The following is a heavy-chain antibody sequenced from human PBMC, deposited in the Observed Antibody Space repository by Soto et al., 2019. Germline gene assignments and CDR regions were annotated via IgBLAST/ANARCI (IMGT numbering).Heavy chain of an antibody. Sequence: ASVKVSCKASGYTFTSYGISWVRQAPGQGLEWMGWISAYNGNTNYAQKLQGRVTMTTDTSTSTAYMELRSLRSDDTAVYYCAREPTVSSSSWSLDPWGQGTLVTVSS. CDR1: GYTFTSYG. V-gene: IGHV1-18*01. CDR2: ISAYNGNT. CDR3: AREPTVSSSSWSLDP. J-gene: IGHJ5*02. D-gene: IGHD6-13*01.